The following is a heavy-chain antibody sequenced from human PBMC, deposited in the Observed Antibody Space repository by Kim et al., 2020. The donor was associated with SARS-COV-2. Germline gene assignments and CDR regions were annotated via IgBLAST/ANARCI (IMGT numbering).Heavy chain of an antibody. V-gene: IGHV4-59*01. CDR1: GGSISSYY. CDR3: ASAGFLEWLFPDY. D-gene: IGHD3-3*01. CDR2: IYYSGST. J-gene: IGHJ4*02. Sequence: SETLSLTCTVSGGSISSYYWSWIRQPPGKGLEWIGYIYYSGSTNYNPSLKSRVTISVDTSKNQFSLKLSSVTAADTAVYYCASAGFLEWLFPDYWGQGTLVTVSS.